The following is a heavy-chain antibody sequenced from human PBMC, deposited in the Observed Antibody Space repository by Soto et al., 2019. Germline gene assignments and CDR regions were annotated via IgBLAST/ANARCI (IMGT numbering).Heavy chain of an antibody. Sequence: QVHLVQSGAEVKKPGSSVKVSCKASGDTFSKYKISWVRQAPGQGLEWMGRFVPMFDITNSSQKFQDRVTITADKSTSTAYMELNNLRAEDTAIYYCATQSGGWIGYWGEGTLVTVSS. J-gene: IGHJ4*02. CDR3: ATQSGGWIGY. CDR2: FVPMFDIT. CDR1: GDTFSKYK. D-gene: IGHD5-12*01. V-gene: IGHV1-69*02.